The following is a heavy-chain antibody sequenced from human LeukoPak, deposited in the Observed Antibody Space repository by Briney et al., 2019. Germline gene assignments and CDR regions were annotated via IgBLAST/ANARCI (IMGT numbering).Heavy chain of an antibody. J-gene: IGHJ6*02. Sequence: PSQTLSLTCTVSGGSISSGDYYWSWIRQPPGKGLEWLGYIYYSGSTYYNPSLKSRVTISVDTSKNQFSLKLSSATAADTAVYYCARVVALSYYYGMDVWGQGTTVTVSS. CDR3: ARVVALSYYYGMDV. CDR1: GGSISSGDYY. V-gene: IGHV4-30-4*01. D-gene: IGHD4/OR15-4a*01. CDR2: IYYSGST.